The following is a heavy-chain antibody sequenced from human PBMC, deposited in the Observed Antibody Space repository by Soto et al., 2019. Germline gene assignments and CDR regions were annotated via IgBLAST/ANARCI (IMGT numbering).Heavy chain of an antibody. D-gene: IGHD3-9*01. Sequence: SLRHTVMYGTISDRSGRRTMVRQPPGGGLEWIGSIFHTGGTYSRPSLKGRVTMSVDTSRNQFSLKVHSVTTSDTAIYCCASELHVSPGFCGQGTLGTVSS. CDR1: YGTISDRSGR. CDR3: ASELHVSPGF. CDR2: IFHTGGT. J-gene: IGHJ4*03. V-gene: IGHV4-39*01.